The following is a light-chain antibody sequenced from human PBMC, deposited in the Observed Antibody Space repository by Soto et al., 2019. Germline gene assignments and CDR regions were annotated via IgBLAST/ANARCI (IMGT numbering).Light chain of an antibody. CDR2: DAS. V-gene: IGKV1-5*01. CDR3: QHYNRNSRD. CDR1: QTINKS. Sequence: DIQLTQSPSTLSASVGDSVTIPCRANQTINKSLAWYQQHPGQAPKLLIYDASTLQNGVPSRFSGSGFGTEFTLTINGLQPDDFATAYCQHYNRNSRDFGQGTKLDI. J-gene: IGKJ2*01.